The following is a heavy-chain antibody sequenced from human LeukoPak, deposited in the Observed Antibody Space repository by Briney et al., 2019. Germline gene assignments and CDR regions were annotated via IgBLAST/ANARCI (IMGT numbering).Heavy chain of an antibody. CDR2: INHSGST. CDR1: GGSFSGYY. Sequence: PSETLSLTCAVYGGSFSGYYWSWIRQPPGKGLEWIGEINHSGSTNYNPSLKSRVTISVDTSKNQFSLKLSSVTAADTAVYYCARESWDDYYDSSAYYFDYWGQGTLVTVSS. J-gene: IGHJ4*02. D-gene: IGHD3-22*01. V-gene: IGHV4-34*01. CDR3: ARESWDDYYDSSAYYFDY.